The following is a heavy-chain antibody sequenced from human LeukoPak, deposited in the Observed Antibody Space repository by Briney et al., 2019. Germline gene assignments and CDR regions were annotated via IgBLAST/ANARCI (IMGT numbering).Heavy chain of an antibody. CDR3: ARDVRDEYSSGWYPIGY. J-gene: IGHJ4*02. D-gene: IGHD6-19*01. CDR1: RFTFSSYS. CDR2: ISSSSSTI. V-gene: IGHV3-48*04. Sequence: GGSLRLSCVASRFTFSSYSVNWVRQTPGKGLAWVSHISSSSSTIYYADSVKGRFTISRDNAKNSLYLQMSGLRAEDTAVYYCARDVRDEYSSGWYPIGYWGQGTLVTVSS.